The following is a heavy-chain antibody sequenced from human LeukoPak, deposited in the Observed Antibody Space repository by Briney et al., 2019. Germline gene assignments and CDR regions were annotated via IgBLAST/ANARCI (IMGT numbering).Heavy chain of an antibody. Sequence: SQPLSLPCTVSGRSISSGGYYWRWIRQHPGKGLEWIGYISYSGSTYYNPSLKSRVTISVDTSKNQSSLKLSSLTAADTAVYYCASVYGGNSVDYWGQGTLVTVSS. J-gene: IGHJ4*02. CDR2: ISYSGST. CDR3: ASVYGGNSVDY. CDR1: GRSISSGGYY. D-gene: IGHD4-23*01. V-gene: IGHV4-31*03.